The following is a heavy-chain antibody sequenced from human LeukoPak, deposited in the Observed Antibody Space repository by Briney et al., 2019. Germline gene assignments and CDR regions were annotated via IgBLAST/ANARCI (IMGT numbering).Heavy chain of an antibody. CDR3: ARALSAFDI. CDR1: GFTFSNYG. V-gene: IGHV3-30*03. Sequence: PGRSLRLSCAASGFTFSNYGMHWVRQAPGKGLEWVAVIAYDGSNEYYAEFVKGRFTISRDNSKNTLYLQMNSLRAEDTAVYYCARALSAFDIWGQGTMVTVSS. CDR2: IAYDGSNE. J-gene: IGHJ3*02.